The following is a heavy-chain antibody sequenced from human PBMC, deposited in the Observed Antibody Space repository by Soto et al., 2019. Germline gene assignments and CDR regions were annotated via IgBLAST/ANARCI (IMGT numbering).Heavy chain of an antibody. D-gene: IGHD6-19*01. CDR1: GFTFSSYG. CDR3: ERDAGGWRGVGYYFDY. J-gene: IGHJ4*02. Sequence: QVQLVESGGGVVQHGRSLRLSCAASGFTFSSYGMHWVRQAPGKGLEWVAVIWYDGSNKYYADSVKGRFTISRDNSKNTLYLQMNSLRAEDTAVYYCERDAGGWRGVGYYFDYWGQGTLVTVSS. V-gene: IGHV3-33*01. CDR2: IWYDGSNK.